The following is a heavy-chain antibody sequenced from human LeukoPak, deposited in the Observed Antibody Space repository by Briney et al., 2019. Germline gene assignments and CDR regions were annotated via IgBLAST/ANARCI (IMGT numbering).Heavy chain of an antibody. Sequence: GGSLRLSCAVSGFTFSSYEMNWVRQAPGKGLAWVSYISSSGSAIYYADSVKGRFTISRDNAKNSLYLQMNSLRAEDTAVYYCARANYYDTSGFDYWGQGTLVTVSS. D-gene: IGHD3-22*01. CDR2: ISSSGSAI. J-gene: IGHJ4*02. V-gene: IGHV3-48*03. CDR1: GFTFSSYE. CDR3: ARANYYDTSGFDY.